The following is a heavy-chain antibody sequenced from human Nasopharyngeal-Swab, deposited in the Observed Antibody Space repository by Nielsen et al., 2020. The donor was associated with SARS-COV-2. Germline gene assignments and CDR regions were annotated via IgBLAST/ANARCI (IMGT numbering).Heavy chain of an antibody. D-gene: IGHD1-26*01. CDR2: IYYSGST. CDR3: ASGAGAAVAGAFDI. V-gene: IGHV4-59*01. CDR1: GGSISSYY. J-gene: IGHJ3*02. Sequence: SETLSLTCTVSGGSISSYYWSWIRQPPGKGLEWIGYIYYSGSTNYNPSLKSRVTISVDTSKNQFSLKLSSVTAADTAVYYCASGAGAAVAGAFDIWGQGTVVTVSS.